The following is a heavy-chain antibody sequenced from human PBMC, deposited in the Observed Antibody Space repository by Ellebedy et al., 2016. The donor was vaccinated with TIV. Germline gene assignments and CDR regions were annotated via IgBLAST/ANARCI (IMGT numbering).Heavy chain of an antibody. D-gene: IGHD3-9*01. J-gene: IGHJ4*02. Sequence: ASVKVSXXASGYTFTSYGISWVRQAPGQGLEWMGWISAYNGNTNYAQKLQGRVTITADESTSTAYMELSSLRSEDTAVYYCARAIYDILTGYPYYFDYWGQGTLVTVSS. CDR2: ISAYNGNT. V-gene: IGHV1-18*04. CDR3: ARAIYDILTGYPYYFDY. CDR1: GYTFTSYG.